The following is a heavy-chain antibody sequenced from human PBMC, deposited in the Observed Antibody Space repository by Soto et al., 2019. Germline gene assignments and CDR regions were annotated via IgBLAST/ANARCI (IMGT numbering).Heavy chain of an antibody. Sequence: SVEVSCKASGYTFTSYGISWVRQAPGQGLEWMGGIIPYNGTTNYARKFQGRVTITADESTSTAYMELSSLRSEDTAVYYCARVKAAAGENWFDPWGQGTLVTVSS. J-gene: IGHJ5*02. CDR3: ARVKAAAGENWFDP. CDR1: GYTFTSYG. V-gene: IGHV1-69*01. D-gene: IGHD6-13*01. CDR2: IIPYNGTT.